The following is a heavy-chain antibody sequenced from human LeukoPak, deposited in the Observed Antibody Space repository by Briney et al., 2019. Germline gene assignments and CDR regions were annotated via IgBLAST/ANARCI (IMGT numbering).Heavy chain of an antibody. D-gene: IGHD2-2*01. CDR3: AREGSSTPGAFDI. CDR2: ISGSGGST. Sequence: GGSLRLSCAASGFTLSSYVMSWVRQAPGKGLEWVSAISGSGGSTYYADSVKGRFTISRDNSKNTLYLQMNSLRAEDTAVYYCAREGSSTPGAFDIWGQGTMVTVSS. V-gene: IGHV3-23*01. CDR1: GFTLSSYV. J-gene: IGHJ3*02.